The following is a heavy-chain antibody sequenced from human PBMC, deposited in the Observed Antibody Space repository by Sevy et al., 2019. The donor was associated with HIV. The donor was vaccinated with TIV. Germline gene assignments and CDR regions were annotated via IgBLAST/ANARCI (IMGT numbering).Heavy chain of an antibody. CDR2: TKEDGSER. J-gene: IGHJ5*01. Sequence: GGSLRLSCAASGFSFSIYWMSWVRQAPGKGLEWVASTKEDGSERKYVDSVKGRFIISRDNAKNALYLQMNSLRAEDTAVYYCVGDFDKDDSGYSDWFDSWGQGTLVTVSS. CDR3: VGDFDKDDSGYSDWFDS. CDR1: GFSFSIYW. D-gene: IGHD3-22*01. V-gene: IGHV3-7*01.